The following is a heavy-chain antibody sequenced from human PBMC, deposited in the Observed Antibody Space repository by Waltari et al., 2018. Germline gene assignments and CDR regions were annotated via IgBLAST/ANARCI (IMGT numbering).Heavy chain of an antibody. CDR3: ARDYSKVVGDAFDI. Sequence: QVQLQESGPGLVKPSQPLSLTCTVSGGSIRSGCYYRSWIRQPARKRLEWSGRIYTSGSTNYNPSLKSRVTISVDTSKNQFSLKLSSVTAADTAVYYCARDYSKVVGDAFDIWGQGTMVTVSS. CDR2: IYTSGST. J-gene: IGHJ3*02. D-gene: IGHD1-26*01. CDR1: GGSIRSGCYY. V-gene: IGHV4-61*02.